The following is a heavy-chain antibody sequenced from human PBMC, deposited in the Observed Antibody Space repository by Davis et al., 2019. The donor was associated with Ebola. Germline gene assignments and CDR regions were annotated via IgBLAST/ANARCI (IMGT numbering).Heavy chain of an antibody. D-gene: IGHD5-18*01. V-gene: IGHV4-34*09. CDR3: ARTNGYSYGCIDY. J-gene: IGHJ4*02. CDR1: ASSFSGYY. Sequence: SETLSLTCAVSASSFSGYYWSWIRQPPGKGLEWIGEINHSGSTNSNPSLKSRVTISVDTSKNQFSLTLSSVTAADTAVYYCARTNGYSYGCIDYWGQGTLVTVSS. CDR2: INHSGST.